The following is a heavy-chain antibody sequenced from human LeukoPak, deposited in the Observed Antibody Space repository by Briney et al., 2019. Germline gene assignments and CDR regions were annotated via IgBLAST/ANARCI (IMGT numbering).Heavy chain of an antibody. CDR3: AKCSAGYYNDAFDI. Sequence: GGSLRLFCAACGYTFDNYDMNGVRRARGEGLEGVSYISGGGAKRHYSDSVKGRFTISRDNPKNTLYLQINNLRAEDTAMYYCAKCSAGYYNDAFDIWGRGTMVTVSS. CDR2: ISGGGAKR. V-gene: IGHV3-23*01. J-gene: IGHJ3*02. D-gene: IGHD3-10*02. CDR1: GYTFDNYD.